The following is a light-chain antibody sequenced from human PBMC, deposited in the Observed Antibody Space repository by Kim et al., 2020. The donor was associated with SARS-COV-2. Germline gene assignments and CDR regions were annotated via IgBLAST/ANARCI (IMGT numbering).Light chain of an antibody. CDR3: QQYGSSPPYS. CDR2: GAS. V-gene: IGKV3-20*01. Sequence: SPGETATLPYRASQSVSSIYLAWYQQQPGQAPRFLIYGASNRATDIPDRFSGSGSGTDFTLTISRLEPEDFAVYYCQQYGSSPPYSFGQGTKLEI. J-gene: IGKJ2*03. CDR1: QSVSSIY.